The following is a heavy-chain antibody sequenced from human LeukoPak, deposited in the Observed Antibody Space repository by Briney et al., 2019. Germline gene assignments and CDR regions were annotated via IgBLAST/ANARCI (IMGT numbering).Heavy chain of an antibody. J-gene: IGHJ4*02. D-gene: IGHD3-9*01. V-gene: IGHV3-48*01. Sequence: GGSLRLSCAASGFTFSSYSMNWVRQAPGKGLEWVSYISSSSSTIYYADSVKGRFTISRDNSKNSLYLQMNSLRAEDTAVYYCARGRVYDILSRFDYWGQGTLVTVSS. CDR3: ARGRVYDILSRFDY. CDR2: ISSSSSTI. CDR1: GFTFSSYS.